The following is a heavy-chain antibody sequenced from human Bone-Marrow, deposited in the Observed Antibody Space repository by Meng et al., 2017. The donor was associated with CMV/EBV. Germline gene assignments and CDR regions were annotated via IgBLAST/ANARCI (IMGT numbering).Heavy chain of an antibody. J-gene: IGHJ6*02. CDR2: MNPNSGNT. CDR1: GYTFTSYD. V-gene: IGHV1-8*02. D-gene: IGHD2-15*01. Sequence: ASVKVSCKASGYTFTSYDINWVRQATGQGLEWMGWMNPNSGNTGYAQKFQGRVTMTRVTSISTAYMELSSLTSDDTAVYYCARTRIEVEPDGTKIKYYNYGMDAWGQGTTVTVSS. CDR3: ARTRIEVEPDGTKIKYYNYGMDA.